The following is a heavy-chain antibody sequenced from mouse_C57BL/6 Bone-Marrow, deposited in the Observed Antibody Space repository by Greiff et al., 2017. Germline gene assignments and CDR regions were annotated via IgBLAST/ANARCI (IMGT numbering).Heavy chain of an antibody. V-gene: IGHV1-55*01. Sequence: QVQLKQPGAEFVKPGASVKISCKASGYTFTSYWITWVQQRPGQGLEWIGDINPGSGSTNYTEKFKSKSTLTVDTSSSTAYVQLSSLKSEDSAVYYCARGWLLREAMGYWGQGTLVTVSS. CDR1: GYTFTSYW. CDR3: ARGWLLREAMGY. J-gene: IGHJ4*01. D-gene: IGHD2-3*01. CDR2: INPGSGST.